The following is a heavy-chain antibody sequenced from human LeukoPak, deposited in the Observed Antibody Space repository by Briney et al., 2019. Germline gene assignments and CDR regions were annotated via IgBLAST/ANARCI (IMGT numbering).Heavy chain of an antibody. CDR3: VVGGSPGY. J-gene: IGHJ4*02. CDR2: ISTDGYTT. CDR1: GLAFSAYK. Sequence: GGSLRLSCAASGLAFSAYKMHWVRQAPRKGLVWVSRISTDGYTTDYADFVQGRFTASRDNTKNTWSLEMNSLRAEDTAVYYCVVGGSPGYWGQGTLVTASS. D-gene: IGHD2-15*01. V-gene: IGHV3-74*01.